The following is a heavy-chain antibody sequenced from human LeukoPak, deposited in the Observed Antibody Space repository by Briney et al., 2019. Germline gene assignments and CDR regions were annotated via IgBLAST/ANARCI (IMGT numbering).Heavy chain of an antibody. V-gene: IGHV1-46*01. J-gene: IGHJ4*02. D-gene: IGHD1-26*01. CDR1: GYTFTSSH. Sequence: ASVRVSCKTSGYTFTSSHAHWVRQAPGQGLEWMGIINCGDGYTNYAQKFRGRVSVTADTSTSTLYMELSRLTTEDTAIYYCARDRGGSYSIDYWGQGTLITVSS. CDR2: INCGDGYT. CDR3: ARDRGGSYSIDY.